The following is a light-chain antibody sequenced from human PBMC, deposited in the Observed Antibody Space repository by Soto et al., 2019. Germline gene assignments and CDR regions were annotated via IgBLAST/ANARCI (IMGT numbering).Light chain of an antibody. Sequence: DTQMTQSPSTLSASVGDRVTITCRASQSIGSWLAWYQQKPGKAPKLLIYKTSILENGVPSRFSGSGSGTEFTLSISSLQPDDFATYYCQQYNTYSLKFGQGTKVDI. V-gene: IGKV1-5*03. CDR2: KTS. J-gene: IGKJ1*01. CDR3: QQYNTYSLK. CDR1: QSIGSW.